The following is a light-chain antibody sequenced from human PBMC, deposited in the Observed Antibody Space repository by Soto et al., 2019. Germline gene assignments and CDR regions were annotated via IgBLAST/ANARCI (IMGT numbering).Light chain of an antibody. CDR2: GAS. CDR3: QKYGSSQLT. Sequence: EIVLTQSPGTLSLSPGERATLSCRASQSVSSSYLAWYQQKPGQAPRLLIYGASSRATGIPDRFSGSGSGIDFTLNISRLEPEDFAVYYCQKYGSSQLTFGGGTKVEIK. CDR1: QSVSSSY. V-gene: IGKV3-20*01. J-gene: IGKJ4*01.